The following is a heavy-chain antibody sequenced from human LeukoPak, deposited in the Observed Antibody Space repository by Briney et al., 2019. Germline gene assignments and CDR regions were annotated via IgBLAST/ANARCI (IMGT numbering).Heavy chain of an antibody. J-gene: IGHJ3*02. CDR1: GGSISSSSYY. Sequence: SETLSLTCTVSGGSISSSSYYWGWIRQPPGKGLEWIGSIYYSGSTNYNPSLKSRVTMSVDTSKNQFSLKLSSVTAADTAVYYCARGAEAAAAGTRAFDIWGQGTMVTVSS. CDR2: IYYSGST. V-gene: IGHV4-39*07. D-gene: IGHD6-13*01. CDR3: ARGAEAAAAGTRAFDI.